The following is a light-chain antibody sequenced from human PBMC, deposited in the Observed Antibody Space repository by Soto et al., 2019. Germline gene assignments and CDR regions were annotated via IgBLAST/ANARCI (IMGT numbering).Light chain of an antibody. CDR2: AAS. Sequence: DIQMTQSPSSLSASLGDSVTIACPASQSFSNSLNCYQQQPGKAPKLLIYAASALQSGVPSRFSGSATWTDFTLNIMSLQPEDFATYDCQQTYSTPRTSGQGTTLEMK. J-gene: IGKJ2*01. V-gene: IGKV1-39*01. CDR1: QSFSNS. CDR3: QQTYSTPRT.